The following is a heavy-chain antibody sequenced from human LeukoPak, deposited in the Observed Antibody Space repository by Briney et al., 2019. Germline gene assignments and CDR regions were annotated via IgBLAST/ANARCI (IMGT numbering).Heavy chain of an antibody. V-gene: IGHV1-8*02. CDR2: MNPNSGNT. J-gene: IGHJ4*02. CDR3: ARGPYDILTGYPDY. D-gene: IGHD3-9*01. CDR1: GYTFTSYG. Sequence: WASVKVSCKASGYTFTSYGISWVRQAPGQGLEWMGWMNPNSGNTGYAQKFQGRVTMTRNTSISTAYMELSSLRSEDTAVYYCARGPYDILTGYPDYWGQGTLVTVSS.